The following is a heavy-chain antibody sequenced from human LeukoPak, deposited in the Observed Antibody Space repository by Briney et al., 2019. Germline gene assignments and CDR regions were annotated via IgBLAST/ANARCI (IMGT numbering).Heavy chain of an antibody. D-gene: IGHD3-3*01. CDR2: IYHSGST. J-gene: IGHJ4*02. Sequence: SETLSLTCTVSGGSISGYYWSWIRQPPGKGLEWIGYIYHSGSTIYNPSLKSRFTISVDPSKNQFSLKLSSVTAADTAVYYCARFLWSGSKRLDYWGQGTAVTVSS. CDR1: GGSISGYY. CDR3: ARFLWSGSKRLDY. V-gene: IGHV4-59*08.